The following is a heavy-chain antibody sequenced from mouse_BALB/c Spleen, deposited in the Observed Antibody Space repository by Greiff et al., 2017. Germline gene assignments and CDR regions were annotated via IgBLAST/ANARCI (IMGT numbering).Heavy chain of an antibody. J-gene: IGHJ4*01. CDR2: ISSGGSYT. V-gene: IGHV5-9-4*01. Sequence: EVHLVESGGGLVKPGGSLKLSCAASGFTFSSYAMSWVRQSPEKRLEWVAEISSGGSYTYYPDTVTGRFTISRDNAKNTLYLEMSSLRSEDTAMYYCARGGRNYYGTGAMDYWGQGTSVTVSS. D-gene: IGHD1-1*01. CDR3: ARGGRNYYGTGAMDY. CDR1: GFTFSSYA.